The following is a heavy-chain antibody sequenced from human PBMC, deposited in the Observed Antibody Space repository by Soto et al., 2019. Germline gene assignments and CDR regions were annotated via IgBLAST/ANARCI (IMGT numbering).Heavy chain of an antibody. V-gene: IGHV3-15*01. D-gene: IGHD6-6*01. Sequence: GGSLRLSCAASEFSLTKHAMFWVRQAPGKGLEWVGRIKSKTDGGTTDYAAPVKGRFTISRDDSKNTLYLQMNSLKTEDTAVYYCTTANNSSSGVDYWGQGTLVTVSS. CDR2: IKSKTDGGTT. J-gene: IGHJ4*02. CDR3: TTANNSSSGVDY. CDR1: EFSLTKHA.